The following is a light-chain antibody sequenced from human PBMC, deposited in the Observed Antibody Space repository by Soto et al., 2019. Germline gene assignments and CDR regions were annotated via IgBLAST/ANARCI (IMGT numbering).Light chain of an antibody. CDR1: SSNIGSNY. CDR3: AAWDDSLSGWV. V-gene: IGLV1-47*01. J-gene: IGLJ3*02. Sequence: QSVLTQPPSASGTPGQRVTISCSGSSSNIGSNYVYWYQQLPGTAPKLLIYRNNQRPSGVPDRFSGSKSGTSASLAISGVRYEDEADYYCAAWDDSLSGWVFGGGTQVTVL. CDR2: RNN.